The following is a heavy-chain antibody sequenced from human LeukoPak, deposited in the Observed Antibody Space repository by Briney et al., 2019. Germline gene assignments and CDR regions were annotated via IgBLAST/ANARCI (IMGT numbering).Heavy chain of an antibody. V-gene: IGHV3-30*18. CDR2: ISPDGNLE. J-gene: IGHJ4*02. Sequence: GRSLRLSCAASGFTFSSYAMHWVRQAPGKGLEWVAAISPDGNLEYYTDSVKGRFTISRDNSKNMIYLQMSSLRGEDSALYYCAKINNNDDYWGQGTLVTVSS. CDR1: GFTFSSYA. CDR3: AKINNNDDY. D-gene: IGHD1/OR15-1a*01.